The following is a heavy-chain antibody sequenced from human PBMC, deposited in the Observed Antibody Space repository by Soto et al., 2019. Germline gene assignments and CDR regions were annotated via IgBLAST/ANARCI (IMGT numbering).Heavy chain of an antibody. CDR2: TYYRSKWYN. V-gene: IGHV6-1*01. Sequence: SHTLSLTCGISGDIVSSNNAAWYWIRQSSSRSLEWLGRTYYRSKWYNDYAVSVKSRITIIPDTSKNQFSLQLNSVTPEDTVVYFWARVVTAAGMYYYYGMDVWGQGTTVTVSS. CDR3: ARVVTAAGMYYYYGMDV. D-gene: IGHD6-13*01. CDR1: GDIVSSNNAA. J-gene: IGHJ6*02.